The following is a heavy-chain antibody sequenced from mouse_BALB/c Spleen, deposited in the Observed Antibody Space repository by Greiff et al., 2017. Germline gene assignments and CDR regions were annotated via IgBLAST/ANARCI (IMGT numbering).Heavy chain of an antibody. CDR2: ISYSGST. V-gene: IGHV3-8*02. J-gene: IGHJ4*01. CDR1: GDSITSGY. CDR3: ARYHYYGYAMDY. Sequence: EVKLVESGPSLVKPSQTLSLTCSVTGDSITSGYWNWIRKFPGNKLEYMGYISYSGSTYYNPSLKSRISITRDTSKNQYYLQLNSVTTEDTATYYCARYHYYGYAMDYWGQGTSVTVSP. D-gene: IGHD1-2*01.